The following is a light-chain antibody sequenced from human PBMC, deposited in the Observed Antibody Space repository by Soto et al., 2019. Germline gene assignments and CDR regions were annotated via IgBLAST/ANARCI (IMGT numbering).Light chain of an antibody. J-gene: IGKJ1*01. Sequence: EILMTQSPATLSVSPGERATLSCRASESVAGHLAWYQQKPGQAPRLLIHGSSIRATGIPVRFSGSGSGTEFTLTISRLEPEDFAVYYCQQYGSSKWTFGQGAKVDIK. CDR3: QQYGSSKWT. V-gene: IGKV3-15*01. CDR1: ESVAGH. CDR2: GSS.